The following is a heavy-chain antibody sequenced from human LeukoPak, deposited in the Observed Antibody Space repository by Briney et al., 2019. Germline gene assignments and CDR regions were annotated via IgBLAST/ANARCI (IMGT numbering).Heavy chain of an antibody. CDR3: ARRGAYYYDSSGSYNTNDAFDI. D-gene: IGHD3-22*01. CDR1: GGSISSYY. CDR2: IYYSGST. V-gene: IGHV4-59*01. Sequence: PSETLSLTCAVSGGSISSYYWSWIRQPPGKGLEWIGYIYYSGSTNYNPSLKSRVTISVDTSKNQFSLKLSSVTAADTAVYYCARRGAYYYDSSGSYNTNDAFDIWGQGTMVTVSS. J-gene: IGHJ3*02.